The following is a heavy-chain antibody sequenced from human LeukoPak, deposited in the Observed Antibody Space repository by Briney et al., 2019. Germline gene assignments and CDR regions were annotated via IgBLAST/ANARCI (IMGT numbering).Heavy chain of an antibody. V-gene: IGHV3-48*03. J-gene: IGHJ6*03. CDR1: GFTFSSYE. CDR2: ISSSGSTI. D-gene: IGHD3-10*01. CDR3: ARDVGELYLYYYYMDV. Sequence: HPGGSLRLSCAASGFTFSSYEMNWVRQAPGKGLEWVSYISSSGSTIYYADSVKGRFTISRDNAKNSLYLQMNSLRAEDTAVYYCARDVGELYLYYYYMDVWGKGTTVTISS.